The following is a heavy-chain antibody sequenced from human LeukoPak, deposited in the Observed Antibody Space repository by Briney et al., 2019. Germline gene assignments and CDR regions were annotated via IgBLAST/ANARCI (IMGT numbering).Heavy chain of an antibody. J-gene: IGHJ4*02. V-gene: IGHV4-39*07. Sequence: PSETLSLTCTVSGGSISSSSYYWGWIRQPPGKGLEWIGSIYYSGSTYYNPSLKSRVTISVDTSKNQFSLKLSSVTAADTAVYYCAREGIYGDYCFDYWGQGTLVTVSS. D-gene: IGHD4-17*01. CDR2: IYYSGST. CDR3: AREGIYGDYCFDY. CDR1: GGSISSSSYY.